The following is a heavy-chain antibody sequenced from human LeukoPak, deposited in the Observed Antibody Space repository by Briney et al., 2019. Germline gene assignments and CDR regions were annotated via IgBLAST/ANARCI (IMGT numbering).Heavy chain of an antibody. CDR3: ARGGGLGAFDI. CDR2: ISSNGGST. J-gene: IGHJ3*02. V-gene: IGHV3-64*01. Sequence: GAPRLSCAASGFTFSSYAMHWVRPAPGKGLEYVSAISSNGGSTYYANSVKGRFTISRDNSKNTLYLQMGSLRAEDMAVYYCARGGGLGAFDIWGQGTMVTVSS. D-gene: IGHD3-16*01. CDR1: GFTFSSYA.